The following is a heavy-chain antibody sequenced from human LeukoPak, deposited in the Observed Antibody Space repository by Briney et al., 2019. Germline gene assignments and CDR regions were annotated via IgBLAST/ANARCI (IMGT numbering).Heavy chain of an antibody. CDR2: IYYSGST. CDR3: ARDSMTTGRGIDY. V-gene: IGHV4-59*12. Sequence: SETLSLTCTVSGGSISSYYWSWIRQPPGKGLEWIGYIYYSGSTYYNPSLKSRVTISVDTSKNQFSLKLSSVTAADTAVYYCARDSMTTGRGIDYWGQGTLVTVSS. J-gene: IGHJ4*02. CDR1: GGSISSYY. D-gene: IGHD4-17*01.